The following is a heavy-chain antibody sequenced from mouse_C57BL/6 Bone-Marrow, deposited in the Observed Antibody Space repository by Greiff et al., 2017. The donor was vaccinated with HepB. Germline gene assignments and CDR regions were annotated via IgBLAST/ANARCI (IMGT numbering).Heavy chain of an antibody. D-gene: IGHD1-1*01. Sequence: VQLKESGGGLVQPKGSLKLSCAASGFSFNTYAMNWVRQAPGKGLEWVARIRSKSNNYATYYADSVKDRFTISRDDSESMLYLQMNNLKTEDTAMYYCVRLLRGYAMDYWGQGTSVTVSS. J-gene: IGHJ4*01. CDR1: GFSFNTYA. V-gene: IGHV10-1*01. CDR3: VRLLRGYAMDY. CDR2: IRSKSNNYAT.